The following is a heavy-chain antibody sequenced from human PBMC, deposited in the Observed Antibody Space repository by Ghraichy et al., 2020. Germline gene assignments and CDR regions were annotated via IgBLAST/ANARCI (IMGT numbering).Heavy chain of an antibody. CDR3: AKRYSGSYYPNMAFDY. D-gene: IGHD3-10*01. Sequence: GESLNISCTASGFTFSSYAMTWVRQAPGKGLKWVSTISGSVGSTYYTDSVKGRFTISRDNSKNTLYLQMNSLRAEDTAVYYCAKRYSGSYYPNMAFDYWGQGTLVTVSS. CDR2: ISGSVGST. V-gene: IGHV3-23*01. J-gene: IGHJ4*02. CDR1: GFTFSSYA.